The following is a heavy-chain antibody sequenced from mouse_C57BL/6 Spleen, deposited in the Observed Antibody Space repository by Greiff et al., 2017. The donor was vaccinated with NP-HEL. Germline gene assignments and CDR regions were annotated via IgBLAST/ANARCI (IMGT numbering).Heavy chain of an antibody. V-gene: IGHV1-50*01. J-gene: IGHJ2*01. D-gene: IGHD1-1*01. CDR2: IDPSDSYT. CDR3: ARRETVVVEGFDY. Sequence: QVQLQQPGAELVKPGASVKLSCKASGYTFTSYWMQWVKQRPGQGLEWIGEIDPSDSYTNYNQKFKGKATLTVDTSSSTAYMQLSSLTSEDSAVYYCARRETVVVEGFDYGGQGTTLTVSS. CDR1: GYTFTSYW.